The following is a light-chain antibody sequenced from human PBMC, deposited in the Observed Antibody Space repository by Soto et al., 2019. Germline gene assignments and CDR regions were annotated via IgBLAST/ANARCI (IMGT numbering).Light chain of an antibody. CDR1: QSVSSY. V-gene: IGKV3-11*01. J-gene: IGKJ1*01. CDR2: DAS. CDR3: QQRSNWPPTWT. Sequence: EIVLTQSPATLSLSPGERATLSCRAGQSVSSYLAWYQHKPGQAPRLLIYDASKRATGIPARFSGSGSGTDFTLTISSLEPEDFAVYYCQQRSNWPPTWTFGQGTRVEIK.